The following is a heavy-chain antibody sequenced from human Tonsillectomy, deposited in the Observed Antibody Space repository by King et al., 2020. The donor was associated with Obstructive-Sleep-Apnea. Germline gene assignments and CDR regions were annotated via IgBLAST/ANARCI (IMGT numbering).Heavy chain of an antibody. D-gene: IGHD2/OR15-2a*01. CDR3: ARATGTFLGGYEDYAMDV. CDR2: ISYDGSHK. CDR1: GFTFSSYT. J-gene: IGHJ6*02. V-gene: IGHV3-30*04. Sequence: VQLVESGGGVVQPGRSLTLSCAASGFTFSSYTMHWVRQAPGKGLEWVAVISYDGSHKYYADSVKGRFTISRDTSKNTLYLRMNSLRAEDTAVYYCARATGTFLGGYEDYAMDVWGHGTTVTVSS.